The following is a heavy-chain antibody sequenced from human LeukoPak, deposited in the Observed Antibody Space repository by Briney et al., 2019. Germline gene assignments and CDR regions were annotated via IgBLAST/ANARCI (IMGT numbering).Heavy chain of an antibody. CDR3: ARTLVVINDAFDI. Sequence: GASVKVSCETSGYTFTGYYIHWVRQAPGQGLEWMGWINPNSGDTNYAQKFQGRVSMTGDTSISTAYMELSRLRSDDTAVYYCARTLVVINDAFDIWGQGTMVTVSS. CDR2: INPNSGDT. V-gene: IGHV1-2*02. D-gene: IGHD3-22*01. CDR1: GYTFTGYY. J-gene: IGHJ3*02.